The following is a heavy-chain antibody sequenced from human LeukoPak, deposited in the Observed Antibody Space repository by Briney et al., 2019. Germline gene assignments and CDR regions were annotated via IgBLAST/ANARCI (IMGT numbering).Heavy chain of an antibody. D-gene: IGHD3-10*01. V-gene: IGHV3-15*05. Sequence: GGSLRLSCAASGFTVSNAWMSWVRQAPGKGLEWVGRIKSKTDGGTTDYAAPVKGRFTISRDDSKNTLYLQMNSLKTEDTAVYYCTTGRGVAVYWYFDLWGRGTLVTVSS. CDR2: IKSKTDGGTT. CDR1: GFTVSNAW. J-gene: IGHJ2*01. CDR3: TTGRGVAVYWYFDL.